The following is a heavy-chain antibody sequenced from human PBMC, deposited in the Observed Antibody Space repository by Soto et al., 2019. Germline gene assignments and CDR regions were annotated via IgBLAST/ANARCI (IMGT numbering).Heavy chain of an antibody. Sequence: QVQLQQWGAGLLKPSETLSLTCAVYGGSFSGYYWSWIRQPPGKGLEWIGEINHSGSTNYNPSLKSRVTISVDTAQHQFSLKLSSVTAADTAVYYCARTVNWGTRDYWGQGTLVTVSS. J-gene: IGHJ4*02. D-gene: IGHD7-27*01. CDR2: INHSGST. CDR1: GGSFSGYY. V-gene: IGHV4-34*01. CDR3: ARTVNWGTRDY.